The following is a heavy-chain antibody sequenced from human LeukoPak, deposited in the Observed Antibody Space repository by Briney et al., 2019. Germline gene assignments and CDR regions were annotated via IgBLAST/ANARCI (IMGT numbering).Heavy chain of an antibody. D-gene: IGHD4-17*01. V-gene: IGHV1-18*01. Sequence: ASVKVSCKASGYTFTSYGISWVRQAPGQGLEWMGWISTYNGNTNYAQKLQGRVTMTTDTSTSTAYMELRSLRSDDTAVYYCARLIYGIYYYGMDIWGQGTTVTVSS. CDR1: GYTFTSYG. J-gene: IGHJ6*02. CDR2: ISTYNGNT. CDR3: ARLIYGIYYYGMDI.